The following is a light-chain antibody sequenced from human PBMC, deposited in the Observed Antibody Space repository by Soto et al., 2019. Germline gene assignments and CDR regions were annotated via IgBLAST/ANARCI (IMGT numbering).Light chain of an antibody. CDR2: DVY. V-gene: IGLV2-14*03. CDR1: SSDVGGSNY. CDR3: SSHSSSGTLEV. J-gene: IGLJ2*01. Sequence: QSALTQPASVSGSPGQSITISCAGTSSDVGGSNYVSWYQQHPGKAPKLMIYDVYNRPSGISNRFSGSKSGNTASLTISGLQAEDEADYYCSSHSSSGTLEVFGEGTQLTVL.